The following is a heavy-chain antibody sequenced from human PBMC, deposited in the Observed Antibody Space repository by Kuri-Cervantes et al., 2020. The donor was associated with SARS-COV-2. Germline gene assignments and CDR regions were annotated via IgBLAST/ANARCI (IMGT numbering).Heavy chain of an antibody. CDR1: GFTFDDYG. V-gene: IGHV3-7*03. CDR3: ARIKGSSAFDY. D-gene: IGHD6-19*01. J-gene: IGHJ4*02. Sequence: GGSLRLSCAASGFTFDDYGMSWVRQAPGKGLEWVANIKQDGSEKYYVDSVKGRFTISRDNAKNSLYLQMNSLRAEDTAVYYCARIKGSSAFDYWGQGTLVTVSS. CDR2: IKQDGSEK.